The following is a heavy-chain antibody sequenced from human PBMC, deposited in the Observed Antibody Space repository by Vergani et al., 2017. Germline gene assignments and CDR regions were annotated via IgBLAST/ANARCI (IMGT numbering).Heavy chain of an antibody. CDR1: GVTFSNTW. D-gene: IGHD3-10*01. V-gene: IGHV3-15*01. Sequence: EVHLRESGGGLGEPGGSLRLSCVGSGVTFSNTWMNWVRQAPGRGLEWVGRIQSQLDGRTSEYAAAVKGRFIISRDDSQTTLYLQMNNLKMEDTARYYCTTLMFRGVAQHWCQGAQVTVSS. CDR3: TTLMFRGVAQH. J-gene: IGHJ4*02. CDR2: IQSQLDGRTS.